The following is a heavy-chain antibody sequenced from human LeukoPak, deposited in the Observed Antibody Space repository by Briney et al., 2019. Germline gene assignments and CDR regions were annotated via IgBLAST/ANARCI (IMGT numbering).Heavy chain of an antibody. Sequence: SGPTLVKPTQTLTLTCTFSGFSLSTRGVGVGWIRQPPGKALEWLTLIYWNGDKRYSPSLKNRLTITKDTSKTQVVLTMTNMDPVDTATYYCAHSASLGYCSSTSCLQPFDYWGQGTLVTVSS. CDR3: AHSASLGYCSSTSCLQPFDY. V-gene: IGHV2-5*01. D-gene: IGHD2-2*01. J-gene: IGHJ4*02. CDR1: GFSLSTRGVG. CDR2: IYWNGDK.